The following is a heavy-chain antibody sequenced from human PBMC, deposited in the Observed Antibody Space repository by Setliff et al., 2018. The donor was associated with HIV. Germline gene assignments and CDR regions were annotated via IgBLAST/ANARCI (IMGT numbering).Heavy chain of an antibody. D-gene: IGHD3-10*01. CDR3: ARHDVVRGAIDN. CDR2: ISGRDGRT. Sequence: GGSLRLSCAAFGFTFSSYGMSWVRQAPGKGLEWVSTISGRDGRTYYADSVKGRFTISRDNSKNTLYVQMNSLRAEDTAVYYCARHDVVRGAIDNWGQGTLVTVSS. J-gene: IGHJ4*02. CDR1: GFTFSSYG. V-gene: IGHV3-23*01.